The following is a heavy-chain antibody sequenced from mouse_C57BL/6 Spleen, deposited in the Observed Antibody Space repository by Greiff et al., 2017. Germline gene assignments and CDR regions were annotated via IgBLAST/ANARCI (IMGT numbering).Heavy chain of an antibody. CDR1: GYAFSSSW. Sequence: QVQLKESGPELVKPGASVKISCKASGYAFSSSWMNWVKQRPGKGLEWIGRSYPGDGDTNYNGKFKGKATLTADKSSSTAYMQLSSLTSEDSAVYFCARWGTTVVDYFDYWGQGTTLTVSS. CDR2: SYPGDGDT. J-gene: IGHJ2*01. D-gene: IGHD1-1*01. CDR3: ARWGTTVVDYFDY. V-gene: IGHV1-82*01.